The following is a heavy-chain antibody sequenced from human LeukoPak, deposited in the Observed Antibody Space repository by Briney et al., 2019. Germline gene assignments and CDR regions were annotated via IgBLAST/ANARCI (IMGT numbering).Heavy chain of an antibody. Sequence: GGSLRFSCAASGFTFSSYSMNWVRQAPGKGLEWVSSISSSSSYIYYADSVKGRFTISRDNAKNSLYLQMNSLRAEDTAVYYCARGKSAALGAFDIWGQGTMVTVSS. CDR3: ARGKSAALGAFDI. CDR1: GFTFSSYS. D-gene: IGHD2-2*01. J-gene: IGHJ3*02. CDR2: ISSSSSYI. V-gene: IGHV3-21*01.